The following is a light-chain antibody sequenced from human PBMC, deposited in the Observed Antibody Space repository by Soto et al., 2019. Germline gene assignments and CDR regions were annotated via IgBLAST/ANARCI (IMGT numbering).Light chain of an antibody. CDR3: QQYNQWPGT. CDR1: QSVSSRY. J-gene: IGKJ1*01. Sequence: EIVLTQSPGTLSLSPGEGATLSCRASQSVSSRYLAWYQQKPGQAPRLLIYGTSTRATGIPDRFSGSGSGVAFTLTISGLQSEDFAVYHCQQYNQWPGTFGQGTKVDVK. CDR2: GTS. V-gene: IGKV3-20*01.